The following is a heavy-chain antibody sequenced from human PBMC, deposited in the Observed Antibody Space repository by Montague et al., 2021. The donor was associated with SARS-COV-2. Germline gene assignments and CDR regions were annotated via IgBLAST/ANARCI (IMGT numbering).Heavy chain of an antibody. V-gene: IGHV4-38-2*02. CDR2: IYHSGST. J-gene: IGHJ6*02. Sequence: SETLSLTCTVSSYSISSGYYWGWIRQPPGKGPEWIGSIYHSGSTYYKPSLKSRVTISVDTSKNQFSLKLSSVTAADTAVYYCAVNSNYYYYYGMDVWGQGTTVTVSS. CDR1: SYSISSGYY. CDR3: AVNSNYYYYYGMDV. D-gene: IGHD4-11*01.